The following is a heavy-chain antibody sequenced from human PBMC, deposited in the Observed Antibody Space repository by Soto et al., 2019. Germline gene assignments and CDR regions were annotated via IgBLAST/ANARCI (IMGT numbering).Heavy chain of an antibody. CDR2: ISYDGSNK. J-gene: IGHJ6*02. V-gene: IGHV3-30*03. Sequence: GGSLRLSCAASGFTFSSYGMHWVRQAPGKGLEWVAVISYDGSNKYYADSVKGRFTISRDNSKNTLYLQMNSLRAEDTAVYYCLIQKWRREMATLHYYYGMDVWGQGTTVTVSS. CDR3: LIQKWRREMATLHYYYGMDV. CDR1: GFTFSSYG. D-gene: IGHD5-12*01.